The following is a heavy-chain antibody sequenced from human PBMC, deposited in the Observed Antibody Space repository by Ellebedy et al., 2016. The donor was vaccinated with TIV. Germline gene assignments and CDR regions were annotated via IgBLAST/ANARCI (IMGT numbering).Heavy chain of an antibody. J-gene: IGHJ4*02. CDR3: ARDYGTGSPYYFGH. CDR1: GGSISSPSYF. V-gene: IGHV4-39*07. D-gene: IGHD3-10*01. CDR2: IYYSGST. Sequence: MPSETLSLTCTVSGGSISSPSYFRGWIRQPPGKGLEWIGTIYYSGSTTYNPSLQSRVSISMDKSMSQFSLKLSAVTAADTAMYYCARDYGTGSPYYFGHWGQGTLVTVSS.